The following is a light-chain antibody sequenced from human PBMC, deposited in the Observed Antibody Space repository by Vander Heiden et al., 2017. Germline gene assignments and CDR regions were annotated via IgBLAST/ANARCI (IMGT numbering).Light chain of an antibody. J-gene: IGLJ3*02. Sequence: QSVLTQPPSASGHPGQRVTISCSGSNSNLGVNYVYWYQQLPGTAPKLLIYSNTKRPSGVPDRFSGSKSGTSASLAISERRSEEEADYYCATRDDSLSGPVFGGGTKLTVL. V-gene: IGLV1-47*02. CDR1: NSNLGVNY. CDR2: SNT. CDR3: ATRDDSLSGPV.